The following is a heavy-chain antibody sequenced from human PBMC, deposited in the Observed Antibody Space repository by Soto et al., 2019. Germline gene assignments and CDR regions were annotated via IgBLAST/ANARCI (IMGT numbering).Heavy chain of an antibody. CDR3: ASRGYSGYGTFDY. V-gene: IGHV1-69*13. D-gene: IGHD5-12*01. CDR1: GGTFSSYA. CDR2: IIPIFGTA. J-gene: IGHJ4*02. Sequence: GASVKVSCKASGGTFSSYAISWVRQAPGQGLEWMGGIIPIFGTANYAQKFQGRVTITADESTSTAYMELSSLRSEDTAVYYCASRGYSGYGTFDYWGQGTLVTVSS.